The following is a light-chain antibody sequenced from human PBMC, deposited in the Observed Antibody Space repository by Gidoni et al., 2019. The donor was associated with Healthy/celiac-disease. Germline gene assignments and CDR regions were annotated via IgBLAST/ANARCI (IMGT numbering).Light chain of an antibody. V-gene: IGKV2-28*01. CDR1: QSLLHSNGYNY. CDR2: LGS. CDR3: MQALQTPLT. J-gene: IGKJ4*01. Sequence: DIVMTQSPLSLLVTPGEPASIFCRSSQSLLHSNGYNYLDWYLQKPGQSPQLLIYLGSNRASGVPDRFSGSGSGTDFTLKISRVEAEDVGVYYCMQALQTPLTFGGXTKVEIK.